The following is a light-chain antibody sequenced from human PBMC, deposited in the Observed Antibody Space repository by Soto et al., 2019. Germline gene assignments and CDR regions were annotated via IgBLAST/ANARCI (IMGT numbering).Light chain of an antibody. CDR1: QSVLYSSNNKNY. Sequence: DIVMTQSPDSLAVSLGERATINCKSSQSVLYSSNNKNYLAWYQQKPGQPPKLLIYWASTRESGVPDRFSGSGSGTDLSITIRSLKTEDVTVYYCEQYYSTPYSLGQGTKLVIK. J-gene: IGKJ2*03. CDR2: WAS. V-gene: IGKV4-1*01. CDR3: EQYYSTPYS.